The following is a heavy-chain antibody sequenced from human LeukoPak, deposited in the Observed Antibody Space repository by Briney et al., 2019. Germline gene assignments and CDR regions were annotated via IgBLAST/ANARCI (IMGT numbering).Heavy chain of an antibody. Sequence: SVTVSCTASGGTFSIYAISWVRQAPGQGLEWMGGIIPIFGTANYAQKFQGRVTITADESTSTAYMELSSLRSEDTAVYYCARGLYSSGYNWFDPWGQGTLVTVSS. CDR1: GGTFSIYA. V-gene: IGHV1-69*13. J-gene: IGHJ5*02. CDR2: IIPIFGTA. CDR3: ARGLYSSGYNWFDP. D-gene: IGHD6-19*01.